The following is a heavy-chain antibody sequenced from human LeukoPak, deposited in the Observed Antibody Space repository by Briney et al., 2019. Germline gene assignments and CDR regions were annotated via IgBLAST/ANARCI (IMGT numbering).Heavy chain of an antibody. CDR3: ATSVWFGELSGFDP. CDR1: GYTLTELS. CDR2: FDPEDGET. Sequence: ASVKVSCKVSGYTLTELSMHWVRQAPGKGLEWMGGFDPEDGETIHAQKFQGRVTMTEDTSTDTAYMELSSLRSEDTAVYYCATSVWFGELSGFDPWGQGTLVTVSS. D-gene: IGHD3-10*01. J-gene: IGHJ5*02. V-gene: IGHV1-24*01.